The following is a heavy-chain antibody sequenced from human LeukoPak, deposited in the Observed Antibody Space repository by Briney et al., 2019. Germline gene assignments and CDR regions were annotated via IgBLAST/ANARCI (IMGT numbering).Heavy chain of an antibody. CDR1: GYTFTSYG. D-gene: IGHD3-10*01. CDR2: ISAYNGNT. V-gene: IGHV1-18*01. CDR3: ARFGPMVRGVNPFDY. J-gene: IGHJ4*02. Sequence: ASVKVSCKASGYTFTSYGISWVRQAPGQGLEWMGWISAYNGNTNYAQKLQGRVTMTTDTSTSTAYMELSSLRSEDTAVYYCARFGPMVRGVNPFDYWGQGTLVTVSS.